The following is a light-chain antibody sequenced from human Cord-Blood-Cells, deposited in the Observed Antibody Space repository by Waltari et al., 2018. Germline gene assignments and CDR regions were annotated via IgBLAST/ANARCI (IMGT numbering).Light chain of an antibody. V-gene: IGKV3-20*01. J-gene: IGKJ5*01. CDR1: QRVSSSY. Sequence: EIVLTQSPGTLSLSPGERATLSCRASQRVSSSYLAWYQQKPGQAPRLLIYGASSRATGIPDRFSGSGSGTDFTLTISRRGPEDFAVYYCQQYGSSPTFGQGTRLEIK. CDR2: GAS. CDR3: QQYGSSPT.